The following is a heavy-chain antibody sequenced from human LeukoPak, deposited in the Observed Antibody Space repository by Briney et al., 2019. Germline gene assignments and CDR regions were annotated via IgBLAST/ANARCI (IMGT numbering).Heavy chain of an antibody. CDR2: IRYDGSNK. Sequence: GGSLRLSCAASGFTFSSYGMHWVRQAPGKGLEWVAFIRYDGSNKYYADSVKGRFTISRDNSKNTLCLQMNSLRAEDTAVYYYAKSPVGATIDYWGEGTLVTVSS. J-gene: IGHJ4*02. D-gene: IGHD1-26*01. CDR1: GFTFSSYG. CDR3: AKSPVGATIDY. V-gene: IGHV3-30*02.